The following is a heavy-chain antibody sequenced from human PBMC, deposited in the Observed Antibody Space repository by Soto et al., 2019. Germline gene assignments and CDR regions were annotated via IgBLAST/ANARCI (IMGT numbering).Heavy chain of an antibody. CDR2: ISAYNGNT. CDR3: ARTPPYCGGDCYPYFDY. V-gene: IGHV1-18*01. Sequence: QVQLVQSGAEVKKPGASVKVSCKASGYTFTSYGISWVRQAPGQGLEWMGWISAYNGNTNYAQKLQGRVTMSTDTSTSTAYMELRSLRSDDTAVYYCARTPPYCGGDCYPYFDYWGQGTLVTVSS. CDR1: GYTFTSYG. D-gene: IGHD2-21*02. J-gene: IGHJ4*02.